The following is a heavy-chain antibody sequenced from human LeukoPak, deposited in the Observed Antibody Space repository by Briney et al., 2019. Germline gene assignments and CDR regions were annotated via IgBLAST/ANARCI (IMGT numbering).Heavy chain of an antibody. V-gene: IGHV1-2*04. CDR1: GYTLTGYY. D-gene: IGHD6-13*01. Sequence: ASVKVSCKASGYTLTGYYMHWVRQAPGQGLEWMGWINPNSGGTIYAQKFQGWVTMTRDTSISTAYMELSRLRSDDTAVYYCARGGQQQLVNFDYWGQGTLVTVSS. CDR3: ARGGQQQLVNFDY. J-gene: IGHJ4*02. CDR2: INPNSGGT.